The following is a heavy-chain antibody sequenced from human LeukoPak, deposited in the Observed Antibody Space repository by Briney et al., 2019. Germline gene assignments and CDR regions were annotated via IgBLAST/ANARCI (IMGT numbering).Heavy chain of an antibody. V-gene: IGHV4-59*01. CDR1: GGSISSYY. D-gene: IGHD2-8*01. CDR2: IYYSGST. Sequence: SETLSLTCTVSGGSISSYYWSWIWQPPGKGLEWIEYIYYSGSTNYNPSLKSRVTISVDTSKNQFSLKLSSVTAADTAVYYCARDPSPYAALGYWGQGTLVTVSS. CDR3: ARDPSPYAALGY. J-gene: IGHJ4*02.